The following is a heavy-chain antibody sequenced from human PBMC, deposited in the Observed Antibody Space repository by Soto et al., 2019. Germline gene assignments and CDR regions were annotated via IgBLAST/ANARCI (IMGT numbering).Heavy chain of an antibody. D-gene: IGHD5-12*01. V-gene: IGHV1-69*13. J-gene: IGHJ6*02. CDR1: GGTFNNYP. CDR2: SIPIFGTA. CDR3: ARGRGYSGDDHYYYFDMDV. Sequence: SVKVSCKASGGTFNNYPITWVRQAPGAGLEWMGGSIPIFGTANYAQKFQGRVTISVDESTSTAYMELSSLRSEDTAVYYCARGRGYSGDDHYYYFDMDVWGQGTTVTVSS.